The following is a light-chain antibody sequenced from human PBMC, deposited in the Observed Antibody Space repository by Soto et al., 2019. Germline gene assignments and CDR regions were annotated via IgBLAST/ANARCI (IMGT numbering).Light chain of an antibody. CDR3: QQYGSSPPYT. Sequence: EIVLTQSPGTLSLSPGERATLSCRASQSVSSSYLAWYQQKPGQAPRLLIYRASRRASGIPDRFSASGSGTDFTLTISRLEPEDFAVYYCQQYGSSPPYTFGQGTKLEMK. CDR2: RAS. J-gene: IGKJ2*01. V-gene: IGKV3-20*01. CDR1: QSVSSSY.